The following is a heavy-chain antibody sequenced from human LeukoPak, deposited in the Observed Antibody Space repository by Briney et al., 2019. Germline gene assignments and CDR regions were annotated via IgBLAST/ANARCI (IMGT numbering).Heavy chain of an antibody. D-gene: IGHD1/OR15-1a*01. CDR3: ARGEHSVDS. CDR1: GGAIRSHY. CDR2: IYSSGYT. J-gene: IGHJ4*02. Sequence: PSETLSLTCTVSGGAIRSHYWNWIRQPAGKGLEWIGRIYSSGYTNDNPSLKSRITMSVDMSKNQFSLRLNSVTAAATAVYYCARGEHSVDSWGQGMLVAVSS. V-gene: IGHV4-4*07.